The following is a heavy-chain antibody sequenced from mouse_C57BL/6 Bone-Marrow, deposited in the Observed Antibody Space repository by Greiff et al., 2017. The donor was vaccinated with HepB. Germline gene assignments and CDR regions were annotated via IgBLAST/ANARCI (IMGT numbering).Heavy chain of an antibody. CDR2: INPNNGGT. CDR3: ARRSFKTAQFAY. J-gene: IGHJ3*01. Sequence: EVQLQESGPELVKPGASVKIPCKASGYTFTDYNMDWVKQSHGKSLEWIGDINPNNGGTIYNQKFKGKATLTVDKSSSTAYMELRSLTSEDTAVYYCARRSFKTAQFAYWGQGTLVTVSA. V-gene: IGHV1-18*01. D-gene: IGHD3-2*02. CDR1: GYTFTDYN.